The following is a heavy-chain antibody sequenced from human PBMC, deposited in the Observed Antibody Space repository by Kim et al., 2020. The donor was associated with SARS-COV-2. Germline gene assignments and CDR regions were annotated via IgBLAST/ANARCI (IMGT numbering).Heavy chain of an antibody. D-gene: IGHD5-12*01. CDR3: ARDSGYDFYDYGMDV. V-gene: IGHV3-11*06. Sequence: VSVKGRFTISRDNAKNSLYLQMNSLRAEDTAVYYCARDSGYDFYDYGMDVWGQGTTVTVSS. J-gene: IGHJ6*02.